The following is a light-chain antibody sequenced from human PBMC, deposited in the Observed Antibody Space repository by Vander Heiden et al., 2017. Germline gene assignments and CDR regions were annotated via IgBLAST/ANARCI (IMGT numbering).Light chain of an antibody. CDR1: QSISSY. Sequence: DIQMTQSPSSLSASVGDRVTITCRASQSISSYLNWYQQKPGKAPKLLIYAASRLQSGVPSRFSGSGSGTDFTLTIIRLQPEDFATYYWLQSYSTHQFGGGTKVEIK. CDR2: AAS. V-gene: IGKV1-39*01. CDR3: LQSYSTHQ. J-gene: IGKJ4*01.